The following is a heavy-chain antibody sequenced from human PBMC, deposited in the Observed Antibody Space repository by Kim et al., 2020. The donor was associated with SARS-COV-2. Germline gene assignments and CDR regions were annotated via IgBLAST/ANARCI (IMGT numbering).Heavy chain of an antibody. D-gene: IGHD1-26*01. Sequence: GGSLRLSCAASGFTFSSYAMHWVRQAPGKGLEWVAVISYDGSNKYYADSVKGRFTISRDNSKNTLYLQMNSLRAEDTAVYYCARAGGSYNFDYWGQGTLVTVSS. V-gene: IGHV3-30-3*01. CDR1: GFTFSSYA. CDR2: ISYDGSNK. J-gene: IGHJ4*02. CDR3: ARAGGSYNFDY.